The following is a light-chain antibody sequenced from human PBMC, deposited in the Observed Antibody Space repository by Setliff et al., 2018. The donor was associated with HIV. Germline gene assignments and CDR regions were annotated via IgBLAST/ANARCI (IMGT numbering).Light chain of an antibody. CDR3: QQYNNWPLT. J-gene: IGKJ4*01. CDR2: GAS. Sequence: EIVMTQSPVTLSVSPGERATLSCRASQSVSSNFAGYQQKPGQAPRLLIYGASTRPTGIPARFSGSGSGTEFTLTISSLQSEDFAVYHCQQYNNWPLTVGGGTKVDSK. CDR1: QSVSSN. V-gene: IGKV3-15*01.